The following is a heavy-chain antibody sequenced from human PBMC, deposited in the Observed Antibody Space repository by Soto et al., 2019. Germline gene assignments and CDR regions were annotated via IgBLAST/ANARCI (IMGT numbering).Heavy chain of an antibody. CDR1: GGSISSYY. J-gene: IGHJ4*02. CDR3: ARDLSDRAPGAAAGYYFAY. D-gene: IGHD6-13*01. Sequence: PSETLSLTCTVSGGSISSYYWSWIRQPPGKGLEWIGYIYYTGTTNYNPSLRSRVSISVDTSNNQFSLKLNSVTAADTAVYYCARDLSDRAPGAAAGYYFAYWGQGTLVPVSS. CDR2: IYYTGTT. V-gene: IGHV4-59*01.